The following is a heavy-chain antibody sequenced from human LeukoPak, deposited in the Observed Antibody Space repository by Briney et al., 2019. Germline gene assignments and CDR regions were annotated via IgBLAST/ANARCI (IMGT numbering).Heavy chain of an antibody. V-gene: IGHV3-21*01. Sequence: PGGSLRLSCAASGFTFSSYSMNWVRQAPGKGLEGVSSISSSSSYIYYADSVKGRFTISRDNAKSSLYLQMNSLRAEDTAVYYCARVRDYGAVDYWGQGTLVTVSS. CDR1: GFTFSSYS. CDR3: ARVRDYGAVDY. CDR2: ISSSSSYI. J-gene: IGHJ4*02. D-gene: IGHD4-17*01.